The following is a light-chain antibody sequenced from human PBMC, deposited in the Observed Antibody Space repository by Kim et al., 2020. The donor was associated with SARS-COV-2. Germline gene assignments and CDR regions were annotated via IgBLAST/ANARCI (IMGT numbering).Light chain of an antibody. CDR1: QSVSSY. V-gene: IGKV3-11*01. CDR3: QQRSNWPPIT. Sequence: PGERATLSCRASQSVSSYLAWYQQKPGQAPRLLIYDASNRATGIPARFSGSGSGTDFTLTISSLEPEDFAFYYCQQRSNWPPITFGQGTRLEIK. J-gene: IGKJ5*01. CDR2: DAS.